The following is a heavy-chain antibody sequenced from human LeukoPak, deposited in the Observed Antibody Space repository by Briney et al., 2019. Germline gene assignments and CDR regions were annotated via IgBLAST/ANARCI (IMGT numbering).Heavy chain of an antibody. CDR2: IIPILGIA. Sequence: SVKVSCKASGYTFTSYDISWVRQAPGQGLEWMGRIIPILGIANYAQKFQGRVTITADKSTSTAYMELSSLRSEDTAVYYCARDSLGAYYYDSSAPDYWGQGTLVTVSS. J-gene: IGHJ4*02. CDR1: GYTFTSYD. CDR3: ARDSLGAYYYDSSAPDY. D-gene: IGHD3-22*01. V-gene: IGHV1-69*04.